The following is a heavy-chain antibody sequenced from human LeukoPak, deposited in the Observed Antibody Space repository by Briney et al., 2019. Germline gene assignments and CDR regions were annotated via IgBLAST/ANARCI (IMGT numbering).Heavy chain of an antibody. CDR3: AGDSGSYQSWFDP. CDR2: IYYSGST. D-gene: IGHD1-26*01. J-gene: IGHJ5*02. V-gene: IGHV4-59*01. CDR1: GGSISSYY. Sequence: SETLSLTRTVSGGSISSYYWSWIRQPPGKGLEWIGYIYYSGSTNYNPSLKSRVTISVDTSKNQFSLKLSSVTAADTAVYYCAGDSGSYQSWFDPWGQGTLVTVSS.